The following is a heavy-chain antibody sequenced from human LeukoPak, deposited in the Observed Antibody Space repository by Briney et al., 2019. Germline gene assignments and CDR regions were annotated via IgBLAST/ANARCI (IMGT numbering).Heavy chain of an antibody. CDR2: IRYDGSNK. Sequence: GGSLRLSCAASGFTFSSFGMHWVRQAPGKGLEWVAFIRYDGSNKYYADSVKGRFTISRDNSNNTLYLQMNSLRTEDTAVYYCAKSRRYYDWRAACDYWGQGTQVTVSS. CDR1: GFTFSSFG. V-gene: IGHV3-30*02. J-gene: IGHJ4*02. D-gene: IGHD3-9*01. CDR3: AKSRRYYDWRAACDY.